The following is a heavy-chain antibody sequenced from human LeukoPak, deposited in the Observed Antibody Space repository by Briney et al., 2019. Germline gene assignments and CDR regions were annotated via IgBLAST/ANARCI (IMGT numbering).Heavy chain of an antibody. CDR3: AKDTRGGYSYGYFDY. CDR2: IRYDGSNK. D-gene: IGHD5-18*01. J-gene: IGHJ4*02. V-gene: IGHV3-30*02. Sequence: PGGFLRLSCAASEFTFSTFGMHWVRQAPGKGLEWVAFIRYDGSNKYYADSVKGRFTISRDNSKNTLYLQMNSLRAEDTAVYYCAKDTRGGYSYGYFDYCGQGTLVTVSS. CDR1: EFTFSTFG.